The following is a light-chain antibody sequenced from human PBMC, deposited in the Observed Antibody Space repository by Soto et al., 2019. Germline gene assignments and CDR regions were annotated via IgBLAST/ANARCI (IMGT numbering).Light chain of an antibody. CDR2: AAS. Sequence: DIQMTQSPSSLSASVGARVTITCRASQSISSYLNWYQQKPGKAPKLLIYAASSLQSGVPSRFSGSGSGTDFTLTISSLQPEEFAVYYCQQRSKWPPEVTFGQGTRLEIK. CDR1: QSISSY. J-gene: IGKJ5*01. V-gene: IGKV1-39*01. CDR3: QQRSKWPPEVT.